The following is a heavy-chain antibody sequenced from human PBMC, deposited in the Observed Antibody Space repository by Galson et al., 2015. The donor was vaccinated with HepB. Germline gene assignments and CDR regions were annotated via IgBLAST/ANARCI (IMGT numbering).Heavy chain of an antibody. J-gene: IGHJ3*01. Sequence: SLRLSCAASGFTFSSYGMHWVRQAPGKGLEWVAIISYDGADKYYADSVRGRFTISRDNSKNTLYLQMNSLRVEDTALYYCAKVFIGSGSHYDDGFDVWGQGTMVIVSP. D-gene: IGHD3-10*01. CDR2: ISYDGADK. CDR3: AKVFIGSGSHYDDGFDV. V-gene: IGHV3-30*18. CDR1: GFTFSSYG.